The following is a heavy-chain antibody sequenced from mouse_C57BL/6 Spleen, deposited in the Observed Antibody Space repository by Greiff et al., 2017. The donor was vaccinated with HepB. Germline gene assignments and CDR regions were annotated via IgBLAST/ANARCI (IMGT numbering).Heavy chain of an antibody. J-gene: IGHJ4*01. V-gene: IGHV3-6*01. Sequence: EVKLMESGPGLVKPSQSLSLTCSVTGYSITSGYYWNWIRQFPGNKLEWMGYISYDGSNNYNPSLKNRISITRDTSKNQFFLKLNSVTTEDTATYYCARGGDYYGSSYGAMDYWGQGTSVTVSS. D-gene: IGHD1-1*01. CDR2: ISYDGSN. CDR3: ARGGDYYGSSYGAMDY. CDR1: GYSITSGYY.